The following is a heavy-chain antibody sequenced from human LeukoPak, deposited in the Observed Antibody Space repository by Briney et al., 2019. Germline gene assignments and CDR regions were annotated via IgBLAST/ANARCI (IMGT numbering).Heavy chain of an antibody. Sequence: PSETLSLTCTVSGASISSHYWSWIRQPPGKGLEWIGYIYYSGSTKYNPSLESRVTISVDTSKNQFSLKLSSVTAADTAVYYCARHYGSGTFPLDYWGQGTLVTISS. CDR3: ARHYGSGTFPLDY. CDR2: IYYSGST. V-gene: IGHV4-59*08. D-gene: IGHD3-10*01. CDR1: GASISSHY. J-gene: IGHJ4*02.